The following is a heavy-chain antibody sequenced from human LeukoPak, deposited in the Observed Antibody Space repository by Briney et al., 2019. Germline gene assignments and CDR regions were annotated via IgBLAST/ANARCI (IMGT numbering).Heavy chain of an antibody. CDR2: ISGSGGST. V-gene: IGHV3-23*01. D-gene: IGHD6-6*01. J-gene: IGHJ4*02. CDR1: GFTFSSYA. Sequence: GGSLRLSCAASGFTFSSYAMSWVRQAPGKGLEWVSAISGSGGSTYYADSVKGRFTISRDNSKNTLYLQMNSLRAEDTAVYYCAEVGVYSSSRLVFDYWGQGTLVTVSS. CDR3: AEVGVYSSSRLVFDY.